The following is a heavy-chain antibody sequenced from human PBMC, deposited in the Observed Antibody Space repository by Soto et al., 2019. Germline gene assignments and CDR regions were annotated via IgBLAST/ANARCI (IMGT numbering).Heavy chain of an antibody. Sequence: LALTCTVSGGSISSYYWSWIRQPPGKGLEWIGYIYYSGSTNNNPSLKSRVTISVDTSKNQFSLKLSSVTAADTAVYYCARVPGIAVAGTGVFYYYYGMDVWGQGTTVTVSS. CDR3: ARVPGIAVAGTGVFYYYYGMDV. D-gene: IGHD6-19*01. J-gene: IGHJ6*02. CDR2: IYYSGST. V-gene: IGHV4-59*01. CDR1: GGSISSYY.